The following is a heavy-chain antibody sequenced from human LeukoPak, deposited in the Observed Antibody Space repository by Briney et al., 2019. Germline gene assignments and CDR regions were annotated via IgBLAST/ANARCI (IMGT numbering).Heavy chain of an antibody. J-gene: IGHJ3*02. V-gene: IGHV1-18*01. CDR3: ARPFPTYSSSWYASGAGAFDI. D-gene: IGHD6-13*01. CDR1: GYMFNRYG. Sequence: ASVKVSCKAFGYMFNRYGVSWVRQAPGQGLEWIGWVSGSTGNTNYAQKFQGRVTMTTDTSTSTAYMELRSLRSDDTAVYYCARPFPTYSSSWYASGAGAFDIWGQGTMVTVSS. CDR2: VSGSTGNT.